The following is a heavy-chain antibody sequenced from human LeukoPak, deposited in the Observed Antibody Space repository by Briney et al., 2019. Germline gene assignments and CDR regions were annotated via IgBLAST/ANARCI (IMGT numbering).Heavy chain of an antibody. J-gene: IGHJ4*02. D-gene: IGHD3-10*01. CDR1: GFTFSDHY. CDR2: ISSSGNTI. V-gene: IGHV3-11*01. CDR3: ARGDGVIMNY. Sequence: PGGSLRLSCAASGFTFSDHYMSWIRQAPGKGLEWVSYISSSGNTIYYADSVKGRFTISRDNAKNSLYLQMNSLRGEDTAVYYCARGDGVIMNYWGQGTLVTVSS.